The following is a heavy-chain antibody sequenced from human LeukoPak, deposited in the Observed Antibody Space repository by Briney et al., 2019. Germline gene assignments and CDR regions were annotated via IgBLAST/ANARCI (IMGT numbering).Heavy chain of an antibody. CDR2: ISYDGSNK. CDR1: GFTFSSYG. V-gene: IGHV3-30*03. D-gene: IGHD5-24*01. CDR3: AFSGWLDY. J-gene: IGHJ4*02. Sequence: PGRSLRLSCAASGFTFSSYGMHWVRQAPGKGLEWVAVISYDGSNKYYADSVKGRFTISRDNSKNTLYLQMNSLRAEDTAVYYCAFSGWLDYWGQGTLVTVSS.